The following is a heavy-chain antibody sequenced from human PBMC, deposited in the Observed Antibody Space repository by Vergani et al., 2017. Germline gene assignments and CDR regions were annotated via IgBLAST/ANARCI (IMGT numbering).Heavy chain of an antibody. Sequence: EVQLLESGGGLVQPGGSLRLSCAASGFTFSSYAMSWVRQAPGKGLEWVSAISGSGGSTYYADSVKGRFTISRDNSKNTLYLQMNSLRAEDTAVYYCARDRLVQGPLYWYFDLWGRGTLVTVSS. J-gene: IGHJ2*01. CDR2: ISGSGGST. V-gene: IGHV3-23*01. CDR3: ARDRLVQGPLYWYFDL. D-gene: IGHD6-19*01. CDR1: GFTFSSYA.